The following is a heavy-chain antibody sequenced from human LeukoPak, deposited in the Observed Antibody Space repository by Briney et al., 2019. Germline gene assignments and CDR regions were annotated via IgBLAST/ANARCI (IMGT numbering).Heavy chain of an antibody. CDR3: ARRSYSSSWYHEKYYFDY. J-gene: IGHJ4*02. D-gene: IGHD6-13*01. V-gene: IGHV4-39*07. Sequence: SETLSLTCTVSGGSISSSSYYWGWIRQPPGKGLEWIGSISYSGSTYYNPSLKSRVTISVDTSKNQFSLKLSSVTAADTAVYYCARRSYSSSWYHEKYYFDYWGQGTLVTVSS. CDR2: ISYSGST. CDR1: GGSISSSSYY.